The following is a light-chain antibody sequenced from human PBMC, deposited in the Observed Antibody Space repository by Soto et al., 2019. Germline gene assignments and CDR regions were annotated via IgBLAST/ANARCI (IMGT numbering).Light chain of an antibody. V-gene: IGLV2-23*02. CDR1: SSDVGNYNL. Sequence: QSALTQPASVSGSPGQSITISCTGVSSDVGNYNLVSWYQQHPDKAPQLMIYEVTKRPSGVSNRFSGSKSGNTASLTISWLQTEDEADYYCCSYAGRSHYVFGTGTKLTVL. CDR2: EVT. CDR3: CSYAGRSHYV. J-gene: IGLJ1*01.